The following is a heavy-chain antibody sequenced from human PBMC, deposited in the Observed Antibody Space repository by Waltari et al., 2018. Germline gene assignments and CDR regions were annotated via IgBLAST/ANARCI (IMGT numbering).Heavy chain of an antibody. CDR1: GFTFSSYA. V-gene: IGHV3-30*01. CDR2: ISYDGSNK. D-gene: IGHD6-13*01. CDR3: ARGIAAAEKVGY. Sequence: QVQLVESGGGVVQPGRSLRLSCAASGFTFSSYAMHWVRQAPGKGLDWVAVISYDGSNKYYADSVKGRFTISRDNSKNTLYLQMNSLRAEDTAVYYCARGIAAAEKVGYWGQGTLVTVSS. J-gene: IGHJ4*02.